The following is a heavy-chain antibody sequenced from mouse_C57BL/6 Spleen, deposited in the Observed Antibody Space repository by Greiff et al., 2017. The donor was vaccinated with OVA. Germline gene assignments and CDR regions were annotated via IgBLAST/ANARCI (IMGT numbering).Heavy chain of an antibody. Sequence: QVQLKQPGAELVKPGASVKLSCKASGYTFTSYWMHWVKQRPGQGLEWIGMIHPNSGSTNYNEKFKSKATLTVDKSSSTAYMQLSSLTSEDSAVYYCARQGNSPFAYWGQGTLVTVSA. D-gene: IGHD2-1*01. CDR2: IHPNSGST. J-gene: IGHJ3*01. CDR3: ARQGNSPFAY. CDR1: GYTFTSYW. V-gene: IGHV1-64*01.